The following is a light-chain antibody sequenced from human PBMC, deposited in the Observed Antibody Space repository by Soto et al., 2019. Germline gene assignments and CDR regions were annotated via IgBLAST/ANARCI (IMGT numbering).Light chain of an antibody. CDR1: QSISGR. CDR3: QQYHSYPYT. CDR2: DAS. J-gene: IGKJ2*01. V-gene: IGKV1-5*01. Sequence: DIHLTQSPSTLSAFVGDRVTISCRARQSISGRLAWYQQKAGRAPNLLIYDASTLETGVPLGFSGSGSGTEFTLTISGLQPDDFATYYCQQYHSYPYTFGQGTKLEIK.